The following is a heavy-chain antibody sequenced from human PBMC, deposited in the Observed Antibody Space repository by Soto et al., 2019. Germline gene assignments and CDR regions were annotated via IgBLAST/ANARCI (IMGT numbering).Heavy chain of an antibody. D-gene: IGHD6-6*01. CDR1: GESISSGGYY. CDR2: IYDTESA. J-gene: IGHJ4*02. Sequence: PSETLSLTCSVSGESISSGGYYWSWIRHLPGKGLEWIGYIYDTESAYYNPSLKSRVSISMDTSENHFAMRLTSATAADSAVYYCARASSSSSAADYWGQGLQVTSPQ. V-gene: IGHV4-31*03. CDR3: ARASSSSSAADY.